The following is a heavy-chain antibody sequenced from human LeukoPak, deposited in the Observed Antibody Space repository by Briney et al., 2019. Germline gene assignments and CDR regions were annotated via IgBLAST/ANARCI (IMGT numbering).Heavy chain of an antibody. D-gene: IGHD6-19*01. CDR2: IIPILGIA. CDR1: GGTFSSYA. J-gene: IGHJ4*02. V-gene: IGHV1-69*04. Sequence: SVKVSCKASGGTFSSYAIGWVRQAPGQGLEWMGRIIPILGIANYAQKFQGWVTMTRDTSISTAYMELSRLRSDDTAVYYCARDRSGWLDYWGQGTLVTVSS. CDR3: ARDRSGWLDY.